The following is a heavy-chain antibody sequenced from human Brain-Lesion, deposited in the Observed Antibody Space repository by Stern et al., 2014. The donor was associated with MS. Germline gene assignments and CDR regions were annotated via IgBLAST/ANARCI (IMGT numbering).Heavy chain of an antibody. V-gene: IGHV3-53*01. J-gene: IGHJ4*02. CDR1: GFSVSTNF. Sequence: VQLVESGGGLLQPARSLRLSCAASGFSVSTNFMSWVRQGPGTGLDRFSLMYSRGGTNYADSVKGRFTISRDSSKNTLYLQMSDLRAEDTAVYYCARKTDTAVGGDYWGPGTLVTVSS. D-gene: IGHD5-18*01. CDR3: ARKTDTAVGGDY. CDR2: MYSRGGT.